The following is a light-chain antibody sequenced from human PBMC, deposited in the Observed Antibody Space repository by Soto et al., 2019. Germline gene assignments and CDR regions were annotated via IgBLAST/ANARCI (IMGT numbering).Light chain of an antibody. CDR1: HSVTTH. CDR2: DAS. Sequence: EIVLTQSPDTLSLSPGARATLSCWASHSVTTHLAWFQQKPGQAPSLLIYDASNRATGIPARLSGSGSGTEFTLTISSLEPEDFAVYDCQQRSNWPTFGQGTKVDIK. V-gene: IGKV3-11*01. J-gene: IGKJ1*01. CDR3: QQRSNWPT.